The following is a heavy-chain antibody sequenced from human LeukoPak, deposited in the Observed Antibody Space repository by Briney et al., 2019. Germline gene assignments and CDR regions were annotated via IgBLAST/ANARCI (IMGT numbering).Heavy chain of an antibody. D-gene: IGHD5-18*01. Sequence: ASVKVSCKASGYTFTSYGISWVRQAPGQGLEWMGGISAYNGNANYAQKLQGRDTMTKDTSNSTAYMELRSLRSDDTAAYYCARDRSTRGYSYGPPFDYWGQGTLVTVSS. CDR3: ARDRSTRGYSYGPPFDY. J-gene: IGHJ4*02. CDR2: ISAYNGNA. CDR1: GYTFTSYG. V-gene: IGHV1-18*01.